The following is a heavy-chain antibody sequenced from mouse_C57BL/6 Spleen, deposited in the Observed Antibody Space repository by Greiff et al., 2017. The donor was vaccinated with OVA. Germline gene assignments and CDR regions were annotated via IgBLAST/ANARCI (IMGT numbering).Heavy chain of an antibody. CDR2: ISDGGSYT. J-gene: IGHJ2*01. V-gene: IGHV5-4*01. D-gene: IGHD5-5*01. Sequence: EVKLMESGGGLVKPGGSLKLSCAASGFTFSSYAMSWVRQTPEKRLEWVATISDGGSYTYYPDNVKGRFTISRDNAKNNLYLQMSHLKSEDTAMYYCARDYHYWGQGTTLTVSS. CDR3: ARDYHY. CDR1: GFTFSSYA.